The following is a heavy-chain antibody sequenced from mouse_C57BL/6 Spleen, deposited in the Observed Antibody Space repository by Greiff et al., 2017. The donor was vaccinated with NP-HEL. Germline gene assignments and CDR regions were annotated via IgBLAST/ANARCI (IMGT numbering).Heavy chain of an antibody. CDR2: IYPGSGST. V-gene: IGHV1-55*01. D-gene: IGHD2-2*01. CDR1: GYTFTSYW. Sequence: VQLQQSGAELVKPGASVKMSCKASGYTFTSYWITWVKQRPGQGLEWIGDIYPGSGSTNYNEKFKSKATLTVDTSSCTAYMQLSSLTSEDSAVYYCARRGLRLAMDYWGQGTSVTVSS. J-gene: IGHJ4*01. CDR3: ARRGLRLAMDY.